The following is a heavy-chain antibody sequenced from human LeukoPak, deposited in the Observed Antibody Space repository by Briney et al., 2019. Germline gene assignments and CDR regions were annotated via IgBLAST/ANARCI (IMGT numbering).Heavy chain of an antibody. V-gene: IGHV3-21*01. CDR3: ARDEVAAAGPNWFDP. J-gene: IGHJ5*02. Sequence: GGSLRLSCAASGFTFSSYSMNWVRQAPGKGLEWVSSISSSSSYIYYADSVKGRFTISRDNAKNSLYLQMNSLRAEDTAVYYCARDEVAAAGPNWFDPWGQGTLVTVSS. D-gene: IGHD6-13*01. CDR2: ISSSSSYI. CDR1: GFTFSSYS.